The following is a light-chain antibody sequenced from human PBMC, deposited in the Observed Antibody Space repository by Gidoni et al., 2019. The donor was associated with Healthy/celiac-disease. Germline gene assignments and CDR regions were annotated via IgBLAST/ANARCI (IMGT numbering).Light chain of an antibody. V-gene: IGKV1-13*02. Sequence: IQLTQSPSSLSASVGDRVTITCRASLAISSALGWYQQKPGKAPKLLIYDASSLESGVPSRFSGSGSGTDFTLTISSLQPEDFATYYCQQFNSSPPTFGQGTKLEIK. J-gene: IGKJ2*01. CDR2: DAS. CDR1: LAISSA. CDR3: QQFNSSPPT.